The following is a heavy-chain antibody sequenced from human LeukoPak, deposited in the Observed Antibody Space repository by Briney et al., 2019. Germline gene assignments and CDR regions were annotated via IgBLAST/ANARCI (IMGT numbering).Heavy chain of an antibody. Sequence: SETLSLTCTVSGGSISSYYWSWIRQPAGKGLEWIGRIYTSGSTNYNPSLKSRVTISVDTSKNQFSLKLSSVTAADTAVYYCARHNIGYSSSWYYFDYWGQGTLVTVSS. CDR3: ARHNIGYSSSWYYFDY. CDR2: IYTSGST. V-gene: IGHV4-4*07. J-gene: IGHJ4*02. CDR1: GGSISSYY. D-gene: IGHD6-13*01.